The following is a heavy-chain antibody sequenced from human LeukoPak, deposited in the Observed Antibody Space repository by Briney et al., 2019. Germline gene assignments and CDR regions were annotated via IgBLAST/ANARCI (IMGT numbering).Heavy chain of an antibody. CDR2: ISYDGSNK. CDR3: AKDRGYSYGGDFDY. Sequence: GRSLRLSCAASGFTFSSCGMHWVRQAPGKGLEWVAVISYDGSNKYYADSVKGRFTISRDNSKNTLYLQMNSLRAEDTAVYYCAKDRGYSYGGDFDYWGQGTLVTISS. D-gene: IGHD5-18*01. J-gene: IGHJ4*02. CDR1: GFTFSSCG. V-gene: IGHV3-30*18.